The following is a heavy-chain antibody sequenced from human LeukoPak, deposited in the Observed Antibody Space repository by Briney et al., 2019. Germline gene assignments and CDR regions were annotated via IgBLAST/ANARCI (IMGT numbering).Heavy chain of an antibody. CDR3: ARDGSLLWFGEFQTVFYFDY. D-gene: IGHD3-10*01. V-gene: IGHV3-33*01. CDR1: GFTFSSYG. Sequence: GGSLRLSCAASGFTFSSYGMHWVRQALGKGLEWVAVIWYDGRNKYYADSVEGRYTISRDNSKNTLYLQMNSLRAEDTAVYYCARDGSLLWFGEFQTVFYFDYWGQGTLVTVSS. J-gene: IGHJ4*02. CDR2: IWYDGRNK.